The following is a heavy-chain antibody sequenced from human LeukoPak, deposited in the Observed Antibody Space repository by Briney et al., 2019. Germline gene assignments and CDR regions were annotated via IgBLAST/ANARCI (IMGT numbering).Heavy chain of an antibody. CDR3: AKDLITMVRGAHSGDYYYYGMDV. D-gene: IGHD3-10*01. CDR2: IYSGGNA. CDR1: GFTVSSNH. Sequence: PGGSLRLSCAASGFTVSSNHMNWVRQAPGKGLEWVSIIYSGGNAYYADSVKGRFTISRDNSKNTLYLQMNGLRAEDTAVYYCAKDLITMVRGAHSGDYYYYGMDVWGQGTTVTVSS. V-gene: IGHV3-53*01. J-gene: IGHJ6*02.